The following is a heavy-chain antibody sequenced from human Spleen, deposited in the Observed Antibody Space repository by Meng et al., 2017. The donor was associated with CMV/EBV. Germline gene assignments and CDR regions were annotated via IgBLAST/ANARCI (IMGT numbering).Heavy chain of an antibody. D-gene: IGHD1-1*01. Sequence: GGSLRLSCAVSGVTFRKTGMSWLRQVPGKGLEWVADMSGDGREIYYVDSVKGRFTVSRDNAKNSLFLQMNSLRVEDTAVYYCAGLWIWGPGTLVTVS. J-gene: IGHJ4*02. CDR3: AGLWI. V-gene: IGHV3-7*01. CDR1: GVTFRKTG. CDR2: MSGDGREI.